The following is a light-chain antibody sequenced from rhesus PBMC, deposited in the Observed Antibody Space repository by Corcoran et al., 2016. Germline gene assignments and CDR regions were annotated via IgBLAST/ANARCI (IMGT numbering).Light chain of an antibody. Sequence: EIVMTQSPATLSLSPGERATLSCRASQSVSSYVAWYQQKPEQAPRLLIYGASSRPTGIPDRFSGSGSGTEFTLTISRLEPEDFAVYYCQQYSNWPTFGQGTKVEIK. CDR1: QSVSSY. V-gene: IGKV3S9*01. CDR2: GAS. J-gene: IGKJ1*01. CDR3: QQYSNWPT.